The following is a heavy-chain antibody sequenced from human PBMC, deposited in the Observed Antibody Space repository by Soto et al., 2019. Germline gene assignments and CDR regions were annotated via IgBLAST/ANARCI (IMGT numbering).Heavy chain of an antibody. V-gene: IGHV3-23*01. CDR3: SKGEDCSGGSCYYYGMDV. CDR1: GFTFSSYA. CDR2: ISGSGGST. Sequence: EVQLLESGGGLVQPGGSLRLSCAASGFTFSSYAMSWVRQAPGKGLEWVSAISGSGGSTYYADSVKGRFTISRDNSKNPLYLQMNSLRAEDTAVYFCSKGEDCSGGSCYYYGMDVWGQGTTVTVSS. J-gene: IGHJ6*02. D-gene: IGHD2-15*01.